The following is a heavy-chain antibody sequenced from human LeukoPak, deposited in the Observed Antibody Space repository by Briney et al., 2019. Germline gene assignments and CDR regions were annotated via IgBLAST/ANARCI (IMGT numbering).Heavy chain of an antibody. CDR3: ARSLGANYGDAFDI. V-gene: IGHV3-21*01. D-gene: IGHD4/OR15-4a*01. Sequence: GRSLRLSCAASGFAFSSYWMSWVRQAPGKGLEWVSSISSSSSYIYYADSVKGRFTISRDNAKNSLYLQMNSLRAEDTAVYYCARSLGANYGDAFDIWGQGTMVTVSS. CDR1: GFAFSSYW. CDR2: ISSSSSYI. J-gene: IGHJ3*02.